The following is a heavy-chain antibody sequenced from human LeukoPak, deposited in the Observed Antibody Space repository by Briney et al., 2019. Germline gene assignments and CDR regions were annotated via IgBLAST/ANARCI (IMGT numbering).Heavy chain of an antibody. CDR1: GFTFSSYA. CDR3: ARDKALRHYYYYYGMDV. CDR2: ISANGVGT. Sequence: TGGSLRLSCAGSGFTFSSYAMSWVRQAPGKGLEWVSSISANGVGTYYADSVKGRFTISRDNSKSSLYLQMNSLRTEDTALYYCARDKALRHYYYYYGMDVWGQGTTVTVSS. J-gene: IGHJ6*02. D-gene: IGHD4-17*01. V-gene: IGHV3-23*01.